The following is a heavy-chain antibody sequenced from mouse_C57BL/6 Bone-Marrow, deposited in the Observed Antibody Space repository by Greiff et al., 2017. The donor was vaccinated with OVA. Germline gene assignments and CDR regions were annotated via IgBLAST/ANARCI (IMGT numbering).Heavy chain of an antibody. V-gene: IGHV6-3*01. CDR2: IRLKSDNYAT. Sequence: EVQGVESGGGLVQPGGSMKLSCVASGFTFSNYWMNWVRPSPEKGLEWVAQIRLKSDNYATHYAESVKGRFTISRDDSKSSVYLQMNNLRAEDTGIYYCTNYVEYFDYWGQGTTLTVSS. CDR1: GFTFSNYW. J-gene: IGHJ2*01. D-gene: IGHD2-1*01. CDR3: TNYVEYFDY.